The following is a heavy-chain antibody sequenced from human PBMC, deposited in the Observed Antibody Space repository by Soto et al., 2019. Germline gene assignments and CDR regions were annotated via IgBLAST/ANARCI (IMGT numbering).Heavy chain of an antibody. CDR1: GGPFSSYA. J-gene: IGHJ6*02. CDR3: ARGPRITMVRGVDYYYGMDV. D-gene: IGHD3-10*01. V-gene: IGHV1-69*13. CDR2: IIPIFGTA. Sequence: AASVKVSCKASGGPFSSYAISWVRQAPGQGLEWMGGIIPIFGTANYAQKFQGRVTITADESTSTAYMELSSLRSEDTAVYYCARGPRITMVRGVDYYYGMDVWGQGTTVTVSS.